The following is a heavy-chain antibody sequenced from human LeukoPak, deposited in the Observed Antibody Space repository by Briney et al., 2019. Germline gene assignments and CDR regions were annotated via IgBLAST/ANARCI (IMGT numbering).Heavy chain of an antibody. Sequence: GGSLRLSCAGSGFIFNNYAMHWVRQPPGKGLEWVTGISWNSGSIDYADSVKGRFTISRDNAKNSLYLQMNSLRVEDTAFYYCAKDNRRHYTSGPNPDSLHWGQGALVTVSS. CDR2: ISWNSGSI. CDR1: GFIFNNYA. V-gene: IGHV3-9*01. CDR3: AKDNRRHYTSGPNPDSLH. D-gene: IGHD6-25*01. J-gene: IGHJ4*02.